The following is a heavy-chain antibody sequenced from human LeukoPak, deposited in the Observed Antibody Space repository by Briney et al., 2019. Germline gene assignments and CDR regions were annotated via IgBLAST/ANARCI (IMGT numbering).Heavy chain of an antibody. V-gene: IGHV3-30*01. J-gene: IGHJ4*02. CDR3: AKDLRYDSSGYYDY. Sequence: PGGSLRLSCAASGFTFSGYAMHWVRQAPGKGLEWVAVISYDRSNKYYADSVKGRFTISRDNSKNTLYLQMNSLRAEDTAVYYCAKDLRYDSSGYYDYWGQGTLVTVSS. CDR1: GFTFSGYA. D-gene: IGHD3-22*01. CDR2: ISYDRSNK.